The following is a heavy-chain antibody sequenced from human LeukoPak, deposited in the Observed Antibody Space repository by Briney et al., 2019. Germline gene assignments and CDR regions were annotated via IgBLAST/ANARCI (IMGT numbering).Heavy chain of an antibody. CDR2: ISSSTSYI. CDR1: GFTFSSYT. Sequence: GGSLRLSCAASGFTFSSYTMNWVRQAPGKGLGWVSSISSSTSYIYYADSVKGRFTISRDNAKNSLYLQMNSLRAEDTAVYYCARGGDYYGSGTLLYYYYMDVWGKGTTVTVSS. CDR3: ARGGDYYGSGTLLYYYYMDV. D-gene: IGHD3-10*01. V-gene: IGHV3-21*01. J-gene: IGHJ6*03.